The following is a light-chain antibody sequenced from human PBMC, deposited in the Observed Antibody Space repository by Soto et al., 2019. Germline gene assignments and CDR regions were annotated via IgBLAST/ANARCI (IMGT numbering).Light chain of an antibody. CDR2: EVT. CDR3: SSYAGSNNVV. V-gene: IGLV2-8*01. CDR1: SSGVGGYNY. J-gene: IGLJ2*01. Sequence: SALSQPPSASGSPGQSVTISCTGTSSGVGGYNYVSWYQQDPGKAPKLIIYEVTKRPSGVPDRFSGSKSGSTASLTVSGLQAEDDSDYYSSSYAGSNNVVFGGGTKLTVL.